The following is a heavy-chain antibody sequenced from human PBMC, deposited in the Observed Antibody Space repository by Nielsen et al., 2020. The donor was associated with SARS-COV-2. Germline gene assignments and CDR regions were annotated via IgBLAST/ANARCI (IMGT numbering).Heavy chain of an antibody. CDR1: GFPFSSYE. Sequence: GESLKISCAASGFPFSSYEMNWVRQAPGKALEWLSYIGGNGRNIFYADSVKGRFIISRDDSKNMAYLLMNSLKIDDTAVYYCTRVNPTSGSWFDAFDIWGQGTMVTVSS. CDR3: TRVNPTSGSWFDAFDI. D-gene: IGHD1-26*01. J-gene: IGHJ3*02. CDR2: IGGNGRNI. V-gene: IGHV3-48*03.